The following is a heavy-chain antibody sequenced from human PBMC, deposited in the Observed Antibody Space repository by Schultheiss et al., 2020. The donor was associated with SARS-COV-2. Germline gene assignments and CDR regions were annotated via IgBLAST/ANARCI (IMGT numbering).Heavy chain of an antibody. CDR2: INPNSGGT. CDR3: ATSRGYRYGIVFDH. CDR1: GYTFTGYY. D-gene: IGHD5-18*01. V-gene: IGHV1-2*04. Sequence: ASVKVSCKASGYTFTGYYMHWVRQAPGQGLEWMGWINPNSGGTNYAQKFQGWVTMTRDTSISTAYMELSRLRSDDTAMYYCATSRGYRYGIVFDHWGQGTLVTVSS. J-gene: IGHJ4*02.